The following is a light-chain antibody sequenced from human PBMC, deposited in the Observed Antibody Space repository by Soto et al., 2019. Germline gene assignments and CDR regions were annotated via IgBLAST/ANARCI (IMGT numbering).Light chain of an antibody. J-gene: IGLJ3*02. Sequence: QSALTQPRSVSGSPGQSVTISCTGTSSDVGDYNYVSWYQQYPGKAPKLVIYDVSKRPSGVPDRFSGSKSGNTASLTISGLQAEDEADYYWCSFAGSYTFWVFGGGTELTVL. CDR3: CSFAGSYTFWV. V-gene: IGLV2-11*01. CDR2: DVS. CDR1: SSDVGDYNY.